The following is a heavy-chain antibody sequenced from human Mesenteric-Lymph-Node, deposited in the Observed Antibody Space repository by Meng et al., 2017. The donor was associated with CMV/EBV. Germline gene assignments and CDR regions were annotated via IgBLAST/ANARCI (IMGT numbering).Heavy chain of an antibody. Sequence: GSLRLSCTVSGGSISSYYWSWIRQPPGKGLEWIGYIYYSGSTNYNPSLKSRVTISVDTSKNQFSLKLSSVTAADTAVYSCARGTFGYCSSTSCHSDYWGQGTLVTVS. CDR1: GGSISSYY. J-gene: IGHJ4*02. V-gene: IGHV4-59*01. CDR3: ARGTFGYCSSTSCHSDY. CDR2: IYYSGST. D-gene: IGHD2-2*03.